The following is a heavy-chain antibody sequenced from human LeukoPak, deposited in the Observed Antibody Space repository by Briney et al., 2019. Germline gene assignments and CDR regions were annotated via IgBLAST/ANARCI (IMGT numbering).Heavy chain of an antibody. J-gene: IGHJ3*02. Sequence: PSETLSLTCTVSGGSISSSSYYWGWIRQPPGKGLEWIGSIYYSGSTYYNPSLKSRVTISVDTSKNQFSLKLSSVTAVDTAVYYCARPSWDAFDIWGQGTMVTVSS. CDR1: GGSISSSSYY. V-gene: IGHV4-39*07. CDR2: IYYSGST. CDR3: ARPSWDAFDI.